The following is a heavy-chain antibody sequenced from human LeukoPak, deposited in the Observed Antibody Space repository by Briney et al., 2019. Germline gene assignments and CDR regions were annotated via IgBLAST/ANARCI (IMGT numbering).Heavy chain of an antibody. CDR3: ASYDFSGGFDY. V-gene: IGHV1-46*01. D-gene: IGHD3-3*01. J-gene: IGHJ4*02. CDR2: INPSGGST. CDR1: GYTFTSYY. Sequence: ASVRVSCKASGYTFTSYYMHWVRQAPGQGLEGRGIINPSGGSTSYAQKFQGRVTMTRDTSTSTVYMELSSLRSEDTAVYYCASYDFSGGFDYWGQGTLVTVSS.